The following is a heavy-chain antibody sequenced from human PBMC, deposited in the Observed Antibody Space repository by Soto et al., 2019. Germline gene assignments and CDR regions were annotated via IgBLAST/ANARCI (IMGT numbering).Heavy chain of an antibody. Sequence: GGSLRLSCAASGFKISDYYMGWIRQAPGKGLEWVSYISSSSTYINYADSAKGRFTISRDNAKNSLYLQMNSLRVEDTAVYYCARDYGDYPPSDYWGQGTLVTVSS. CDR3: ARDYGDYPPSDY. CDR2: ISSSSTYI. CDR1: GFKISDYY. J-gene: IGHJ4*02. V-gene: IGHV3-11*06. D-gene: IGHD4-17*01.